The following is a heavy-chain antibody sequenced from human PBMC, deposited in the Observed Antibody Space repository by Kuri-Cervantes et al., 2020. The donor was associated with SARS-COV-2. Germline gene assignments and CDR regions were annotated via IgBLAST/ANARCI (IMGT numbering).Heavy chain of an antibody. V-gene: IGHV3-21*01. CDR3: ATPRDYYDSSGYAFDY. Sequence: GGSLRLSCAASGFTSSNYWMSWVRQAPGKGLEWVSSISSSSSYIYYADSVKGRFTISRDNAKNSLYLQMNSLRAEDTAVYYCATPRDYYDSSGYAFDYWGQGTLVTVSS. CDR1: GFTSSNYW. CDR2: ISSSSSYI. D-gene: IGHD3-22*01. J-gene: IGHJ4*02.